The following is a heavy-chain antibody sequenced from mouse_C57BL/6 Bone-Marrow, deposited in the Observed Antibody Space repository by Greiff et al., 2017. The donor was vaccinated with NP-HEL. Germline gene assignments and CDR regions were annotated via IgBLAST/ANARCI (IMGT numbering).Heavy chain of an antibody. V-gene: IGHV1-64*01. J-gene: IGHJ2*01. CDR3: ARVGGTGYFDY. Sequence: QVQLQQSGAELVKPGASVKLSCKASGYTFTSYWMHWVKQRPGQGLEWIGMIHPNSGSTNYNEKFKSKATLTVDKSSSTAYMQLSSLTSEDSAVYYCARVGGTGYFDYWGQGTTLTVSS. D-gene: IGHD3-3*01. CDR2: IHPNSGST. CDR1: GYTFTSYW.